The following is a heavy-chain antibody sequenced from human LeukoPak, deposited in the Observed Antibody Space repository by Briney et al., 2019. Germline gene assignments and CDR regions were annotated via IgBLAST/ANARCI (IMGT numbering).Heavy chain of an antibody. CDR3: ARDCRPYCASSSYYHMDV. CDR1: GFTFSSYS. D-gene: IGHD2-21*02. J-gene: IGHJ6*02. CDR2: ISGGSGSI. Sequence: GGSLRLSCAASGFTFSSYSMNWVRQAPGKRPEWLSYISGGSGSIIHADSVRGRFTISRDDAMNSLYLQMNSLRVEDTAVYYCARDCRPYCASSSYYHMDVWGQGTTVTVSS. V-gene: IGHV3-48*01.